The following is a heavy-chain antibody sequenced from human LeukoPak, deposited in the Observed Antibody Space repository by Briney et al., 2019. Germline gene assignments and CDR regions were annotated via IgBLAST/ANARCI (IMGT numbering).Heavy chain of an antibody. V-gene: IGHV3-23*01. CDR2: ISDAGGIT. CDR3: ATDVPAATIFGY. CDR1: GFIFRSYA. Sequence: GGSLRLSCAASGFIFRSYAMSWVRQGPGKGLEWDSGISDAGGITHYSDSVKGRFTITRDNSRNTLYLQMNSLRAEDTAVYYCATDVPAATIFGYWGQGTLVTVSS. D-gene: IGHD2-2*01. J-gene: IGHJ4*02.